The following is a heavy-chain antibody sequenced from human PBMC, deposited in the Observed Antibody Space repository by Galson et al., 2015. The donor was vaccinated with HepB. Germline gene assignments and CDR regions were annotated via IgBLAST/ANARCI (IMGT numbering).Heavy chain of an antibody. Sequence: FSSYAISWVRQAPGQGLEWMGGIIPIFGTANYAQKFQGRVTITADESTSTAYMELSSLRSEDTAVYYCARGGYYYDSSGYYRFAWFDPWGQGTLVTVSS. D-gene: IGHD3-22*01. V-gene: IGHV1-69*01. J-gene: IGHJ5*02. CDR1: FSSYA. CDR2: IIPIFGTA. CDR3: ARGGYYYDSSGYYRFAWFDP.